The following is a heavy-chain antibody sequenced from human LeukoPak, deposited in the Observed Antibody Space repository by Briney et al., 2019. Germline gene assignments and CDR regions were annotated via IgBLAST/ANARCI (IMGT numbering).Heavy chain of an antibody. V-gene: IGHV3-21*06. CDR1: GFTFSTYN. D-gene: IGHD3-9*01. Sequence: GGSLRLPCAASGFTFSTYNMNWVRQAPGKGLEWVSSITSGGTYTYYAASVKGRFTTFRDNAKNSLSLQLSSMRAEDTAVYYCARGHYDILTASYKWTPDYWGQGILVTVSS. CDR3: ARGHYDILTASYKWTPDY. CDR2: ITSGGTYT. J-gene: IGHJ4*02.